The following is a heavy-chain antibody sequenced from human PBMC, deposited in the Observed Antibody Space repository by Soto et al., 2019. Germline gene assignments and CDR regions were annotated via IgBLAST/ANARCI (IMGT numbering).Heavy chain of an antibody. J-gene: IGHJ5*02. D-gene: IGHD2-2*02. CDR3: ARGREGYCSSTSCYTSWFDP. CDR1: GYTFTRYD. V-gene: IGHV1-8*01. CDR2: MNPNSGNT. Sequence: ASVKVSCKASGYTFTRYDINWVRQATGQGLEWMGWMNPNSGNTGYAQKFQGRVTMTRNTSISTAYMELSSLRSEDTAVYYCARGREGYCSSTSCYTSWFDPWGQGTLVTVSS.